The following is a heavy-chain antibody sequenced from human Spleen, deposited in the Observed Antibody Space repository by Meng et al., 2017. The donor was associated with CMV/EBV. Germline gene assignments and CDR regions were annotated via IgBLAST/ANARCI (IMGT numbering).Heavy chain of an antibody. J-gene: IGHJ5*02. CDR3: ARVIGNWFDA. CDR2: IYYSGST. V-gene: IGHV4-31*03. Sequence: CTVSGGFISGGGHYWSWSRQVPGKGLEWIGYIYYSGSTYYKPSLKSRVTISVDTSKNQFSLRLSPVTAADTAVYYCARVIGNWFDAWGQGALVTVSS. D-gene: IGHD2-21*01. CDR1: GGFISGGGHY.